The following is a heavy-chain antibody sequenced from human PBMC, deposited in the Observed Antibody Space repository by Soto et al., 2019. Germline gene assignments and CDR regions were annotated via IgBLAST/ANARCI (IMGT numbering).Heavy chain of an antibody. V-gene: IGHV4-30-2*01. CDR3: ARAHYGDYGYGMDV. CDR2: TYHSGST. D-gene: IGHD4-17*01. J-gene: IGHJ6*02. CDR1: GGSISSGGYS. Sequence: QLQLQESGSGLVKPSQTLSLTCAVSGGSISSGGYSWSWIRQPPGKGLEWIGYTYHSGSTYYNPSLKSRVTISVDRYKNQFSRKLSSVTAADTAVYYCARAHYGDYGYGMDVWGQGTTVTVSS.